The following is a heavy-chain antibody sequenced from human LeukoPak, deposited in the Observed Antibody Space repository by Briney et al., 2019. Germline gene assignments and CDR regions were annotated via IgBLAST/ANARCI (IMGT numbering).Heavy chain of an antibody. J-gene: IGHJ3*02. D-gene: IGHD3-22*01. CDR1: GFTFSSYG. Sequence: GGSLRLSCAVSGFTFSSYGMHWVRQAPGKGLEWVAVISYDGSNKYYADSVKGRFTISRDNSKNTLYLQMNSLRAEDTAVYYCAREAPSGYDAFDIWGQGTMVTVSS. CDR3: AREAPSGYDAFDI. V-gene: IGHV3-30*03. CDR2: ISYDGSNK.